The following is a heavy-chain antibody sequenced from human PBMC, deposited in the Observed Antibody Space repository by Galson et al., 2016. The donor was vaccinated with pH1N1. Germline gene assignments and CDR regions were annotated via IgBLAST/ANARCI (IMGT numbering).Heavy chain of an antibody. D-gene: IGHD2-2*01. CDR1: GISDMR. Sequence: PALVKPTQTLTLTCTFSGISDMRVSWFRQPPGKALEWLARIDWDDEKFYSPSLKTRLTISKDTSRTQVVLIMTNMAPVDSATFYRAHQPSGEGFAPWGQGILVTVSS. V-gene: IGHV2-70*04. CDR3: AHQPSGEGFAP. J-gene: IGHJ5*01. CDR2: IDWDDEK.